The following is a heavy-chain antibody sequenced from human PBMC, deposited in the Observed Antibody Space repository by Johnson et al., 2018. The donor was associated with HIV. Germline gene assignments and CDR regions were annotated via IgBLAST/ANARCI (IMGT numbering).Heavy chain of an antibody. D-gene: IGHD2-8*01. CDR1: GFTFSRYG. CDR2: IRYDGSNK. Sequence: QVQLVESGGGLVQPGGSLRLSCAASGFTFSRYGMHWVRQAPGKGLEWVAFIRYDGSNKYYADSVKGRFTISSDNSKNTLYLQMNSLRAEDTAVYYCAKNGARGDAFDIWGQGTMVTVSS. V-gene: IGHV3-30*02. CDR3: AKNGARGDAFDI. J-gene: IGHJ3*02.